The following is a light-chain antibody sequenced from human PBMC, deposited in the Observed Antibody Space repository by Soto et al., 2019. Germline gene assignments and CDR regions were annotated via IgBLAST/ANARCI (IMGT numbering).Light chain of an antibody. CDR3: SSYTSTSTRV. V-gene: IGLV2-14*01. Sequence: QSALTQPAFVSGSPGQSITISCTGTSSDVGGYNYVSWYQHPPGKAPKLMISEVSNRPSGVSNRFSGSKSGNTASLTISGLQAEDEADYYCSSYTSTSTRVFGAGTKVNV. J-gene: IGLJ1*01. CDR2: EVS. CDR1: SSDVGGYNY.